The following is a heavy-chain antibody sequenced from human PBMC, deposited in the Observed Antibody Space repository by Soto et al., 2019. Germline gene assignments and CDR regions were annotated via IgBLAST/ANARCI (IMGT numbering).Heavy chain of an antibody. CDR1: GIIFSKYW. J-gene: IGHJ3*02. V-gene: IGHV3-7*01. CDR3: ARDVSAFDI. Sequence: GGALRLSCAASGIIFSKYWMTWVRQAPGKGLEWVANIKEDGNNKYYVDSVKGRFTISRDNAKNSLYLQMNSLRAEDTAVYYGARDVSAFDIWGQGTMVTVSS. CDR2: IKEDGNNK.